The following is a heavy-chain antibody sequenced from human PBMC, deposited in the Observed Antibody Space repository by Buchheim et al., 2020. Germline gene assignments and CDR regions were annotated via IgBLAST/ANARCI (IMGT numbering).Heavy chain of an antibody. CDR2: VNPDGSTT. D-gene: IGHD6-6*01. V-gene: IGHV3-74*01. J-gene: IGHJ6*02. CDR1: GFTFSGYW. CDR3: ARVRGSSPDYYYYYGMDV. Sequence: EVQLVESGGGLVQPGGSLRLSCVASGFTFSGYWMHWVRHAPGKGLVWVSRVNPDGSTTTYADSVRGRFTISRDNAKNTLSLQMSSLRAEDTAVYYCARVRGSSPDYYYYYGMDVWGQGTT.